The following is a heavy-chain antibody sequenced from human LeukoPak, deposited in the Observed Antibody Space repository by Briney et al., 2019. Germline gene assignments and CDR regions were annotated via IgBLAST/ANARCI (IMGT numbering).Heavy chain of an antibody. V-gene: IGHV1-2*02. CDR2: INPNSGGT. CDR1: GYTFTGYY. D-gene: IGHD6-13*01. CDR3: ARGRSWSSSDFDY. Sequence: ASVKVSCKASGYTFTGYYMHWVRQAPGQGLEWMGWINPNSGGTNYAQKFQGRVTMTRDTSISTAYMELSRLRSDDTAVYYCARGRSWSSSDFDYWGQGTLVTVSS. J-gene: IGHJ4*02.